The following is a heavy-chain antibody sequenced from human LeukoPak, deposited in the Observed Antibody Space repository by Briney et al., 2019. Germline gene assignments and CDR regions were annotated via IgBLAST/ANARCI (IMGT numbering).Heavy chain of an antibody. CDR3: ARTRYYYNSRSYGAPYYFDY. V-gene: IGHV4-39*01. CDR1: GGSISSNSYY. D-gene: IGHD3-10*01. CDR2: IYYSGST. J-gene: IGHJ4*02. Sequence: SETLSLTCAVSGGSISSNSYYWGWIRQPPGQGLAWIGSIYYSGSTYYNPSLKSRVTISVDTSKNQFSLKLSSVTAADTAVYYCARTRYYYNSRSYGAPYYFDYWGQGTLVTVSS.